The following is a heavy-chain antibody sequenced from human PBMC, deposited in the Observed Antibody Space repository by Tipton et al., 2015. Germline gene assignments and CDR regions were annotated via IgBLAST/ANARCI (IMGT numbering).Heavy chain of an antibody. V-gene: IGHV4-59*08. D-gene: IGHD3-9*01. CDR2: IYYSGST. Sequence: TLSLTCTVSGGSFSDYYWSWIRQSPGEGLEWIGYIYYSGSTNYNPSLRGRVAMSMDTSKNQFSLKLSSVTAADTAVYYCARSNYDLLTGYSRSFDYWGRGTLVTVSS. CDR1: GGSFSDYY. J-gene: IGHJ4*02. CDR3: ARSNYDLLTGYSRSFDY.